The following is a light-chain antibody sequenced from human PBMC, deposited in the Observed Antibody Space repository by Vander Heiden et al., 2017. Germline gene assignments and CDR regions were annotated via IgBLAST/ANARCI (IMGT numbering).Light chain of an antibody. CDR3: RQALPTPHT. J-gene: IGKJ2*01. V-gene: IGKV2-28*01. CDR2: LSS. Sequence: IVMTQSPLSLPVTPGESASISCRSSQSLLHSNAYYYLDWYLQKPWQSPQLLIYLSSRRASGVPDRFSGSGSGTDFTLKISRVDADDVGVYYCRQALPTPHTFGQGTKLEIK. CDR1: QSLLHSNAYYY.